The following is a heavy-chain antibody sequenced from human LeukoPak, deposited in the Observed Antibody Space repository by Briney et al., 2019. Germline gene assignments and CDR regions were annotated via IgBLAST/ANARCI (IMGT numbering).Heavy chain of an antibody. J-gene: IGHJ4*02. CDR2: ISRSSSTV. D-gene: IGHD2-21*02. CDR3: ARDRFGVVTAISDY. V-gene: IGHV3-48*04. CDR1: GFTFSSYS. Sequence: GGSLRLSCEASGFTFSSYSMNWVRQAPGKGLEWISYISRSSSTVHYADSVKGRFTISRDNAKNSLYLQMNSLRVEDTAVYYCARDRFGVVTAISDYWGQGTLVTVSS.